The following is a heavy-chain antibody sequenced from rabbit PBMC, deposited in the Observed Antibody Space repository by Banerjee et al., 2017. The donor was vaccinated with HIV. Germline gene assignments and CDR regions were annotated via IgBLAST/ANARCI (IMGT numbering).Heavy chain of an antibody. CDR3: ERKEGGSAWGADL. CDR2: IYSSSGNT. Sequence: GGVLVTIGGSLTLTCKASGFSFSSGYDMVWVRQAPGKGLEWIGCIYSSSGNTDYASWGNGRCTISRDNAQNTVLMQRTRLKAEDTATEGGERKEGGSAWGADLWGPGTLVTVS. CDR1: GFSFSSGYD. D-gene: IGHD4-1*01. J-gene: IGHJ4*01. V-gene: IGHV1S7*01.